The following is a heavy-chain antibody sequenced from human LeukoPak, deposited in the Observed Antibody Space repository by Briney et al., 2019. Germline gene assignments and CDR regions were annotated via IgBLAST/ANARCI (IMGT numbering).Heavy chain of an antibody. J-gene: IGHJ4*02. CDR3: VRDYDTRGPQKNYFDF. V-gene: IGHV1-69*06. CDR2: IIPMYDTA. D-gene: IGHD3-22*01. CDR1: GGTFSSYG. Sequence: SVKVSCKAPGGTFSSYGLRWVRQAPGRGLEWMGRIIPMYDTADYTQRFQGRVTFTADKSTGTAFMELSSLRSEDTATYYCVRDYDTRGPQKNYFDFWGQGTLVTVSS.